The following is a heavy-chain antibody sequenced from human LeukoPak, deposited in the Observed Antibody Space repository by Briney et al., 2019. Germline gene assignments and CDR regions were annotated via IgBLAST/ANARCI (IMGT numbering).Heavy chain of an antibody. Sequence: PGWSLRLSCAASGFTVSSKDMNWVRQAPGKGLEWVSLLYSGGSTYYADSVKGRFTISRDTSKNTLYLQMNSLRAEDTAVYYCARATQSAAGYFQHWGQGTLVTVSS. CDR2: LYSGGST. D-gene: IGHD6-13*01. CDR3: ARATQSAAGYFQH. J-gene: IGHJ1*01. CDR1: GFTVSSKD. V-gene: IGHV3-53*01.